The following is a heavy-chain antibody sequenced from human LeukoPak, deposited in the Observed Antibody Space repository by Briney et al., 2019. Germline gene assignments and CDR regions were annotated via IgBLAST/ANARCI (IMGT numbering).Heavy chain of an antibody. V-gene: IGHV3-74*01. Sequence: GGSLRLSCVASGFTFSNYWMHWVRQAPGKGPEWVSRINKDGSITNFADSVKGRFTISRDNSKNTLYLQMNSLRAEDTAVYYCAREGYCGGDCYYLYFDYWGQGTLVTVSS. CDR1: GFTFSNYW. CDR3: AREGYCGGDCYYLYFDY. J-gene: IGHJ4*02. D-gene: IGHD2-21*02. CDR2: INKDGSIT.